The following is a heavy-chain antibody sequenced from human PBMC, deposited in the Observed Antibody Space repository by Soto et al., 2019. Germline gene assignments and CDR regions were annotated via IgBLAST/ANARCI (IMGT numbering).Heavy chain of an antibody. Sequence: QVQLQESGPGLVKPSQTLSLTCTVSGGSISSGGYYWSWIRQHPGKGLEWIGYIYYSGSTYYNPSLKSLVTVSVDTSNNQFSLKLSSVTAADTAVYYCARGEGWIGDFWSGPDYWGQGTLVTVSS. V-gene: IGHV4-31*01. CDR1: GGSISSGGYY. CDR3: ARGEGWIGDFWSGPDY. J-gene: IGHJ4*02. D-gene: IGHD3-3*01. CDR2: IYYSGST.